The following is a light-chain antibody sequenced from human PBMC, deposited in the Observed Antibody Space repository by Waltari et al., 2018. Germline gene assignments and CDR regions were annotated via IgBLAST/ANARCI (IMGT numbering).Light chain of an antibody. J-gene: IGKJ1*01. Sequence: DIQMTQYPSSLYASVGDRVTITCRASQTISRYLNWYQQKPGKAPNLLIYAASSLQSGVPSRFSGSGSGRDFTLIITSLQPEDFATYYCQESYSFTRTFGQGTKVEIK. V-gene: IGKV1-39*01. CDR1: QTISRY. CDR3: QESYSFTRT. CDR2: AAS.